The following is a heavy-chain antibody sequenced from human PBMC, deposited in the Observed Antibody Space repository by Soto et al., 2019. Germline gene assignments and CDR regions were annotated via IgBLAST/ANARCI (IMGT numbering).Heavy chain of an antibody. Sequence: EVQLLESGGGLVQPGGSLRLSCAASGFTFTNYAMSWVRQAPGKGLEWVSTVSGGGDGTYCADSVKGRFSTSRDNSRKTVYLQMNSLRAEDTAVYYCAKKGLGSLATYCNYGDCHYAFDLWGQGTIVTVSS. CDR3: AKKGLGSLATYCNYGDCHYAFDL. CDR1: GFTFTNYA. V-gene: IGHV3-23*01. J-gene: IGHJ3*01. CDR2: VSGGGDGT. D-gene: IGHD2-21*02.